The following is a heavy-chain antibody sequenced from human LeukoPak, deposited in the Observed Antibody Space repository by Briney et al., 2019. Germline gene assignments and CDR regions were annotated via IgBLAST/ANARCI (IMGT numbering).Heavy chain of an antibody. CDR3: ARHTARNPEYSSGWYGAHYAFDI. J-gene: IGHJ3*02. Sequence: SETLSLTCAVYGGSFSGYYWSWIRQPPGKGLEWIGEINHSGSTNYNPSIKSRVTISVDTSKNQFSLKLSSVTAADTAVYYCARHTARNPEYSSGWYGAHYAFDIWGQGTMVTVSS. CDR1: GGSFSGYY. CDR2: INHSGST. V-gene: IGHV4-34*01. D-gene: IGHD6-19*01.